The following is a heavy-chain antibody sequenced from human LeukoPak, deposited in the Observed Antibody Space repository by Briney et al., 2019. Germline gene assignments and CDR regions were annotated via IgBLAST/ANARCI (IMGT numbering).Heavy chain of an antibody. CDR2: IYYSGST. CDR1: GGSISSNSYY. D-gene: IGHD4-11*01. CDR3: ASHTHDYSNSLDY. V-gene: IGHV4-39*01. J-gene: IGHJ4*02. Sequence: SETLSLTCTVSGGSISSNSYYWGWIRQPPGKGLEWIGSIYYSGSTYYNPSLKSRVTISVDTSKNQFSLKLSSVTAADTAVYYCASHTHDYSNSLDYWGQGTLVTVSS.